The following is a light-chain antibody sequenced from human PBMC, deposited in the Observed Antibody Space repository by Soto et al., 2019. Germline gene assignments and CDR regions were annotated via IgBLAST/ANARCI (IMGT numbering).Light chain of an antibody. CDR2: YAS. CDR1: QSVRNF. CDR3: KQRRHWLT. V-gene: IGKV3-11*01. Sequence: EIVLTQSPATLSLSPGERATLSCRASQSVRNFLAWYQQKPGQAPRLLLYYASTRAAGIPARFSGSGSGTDFTLTISSLEPEDFAFYYCKQRRHWLTFGGGTKLEIK. J-gene: IGKJ4*01.